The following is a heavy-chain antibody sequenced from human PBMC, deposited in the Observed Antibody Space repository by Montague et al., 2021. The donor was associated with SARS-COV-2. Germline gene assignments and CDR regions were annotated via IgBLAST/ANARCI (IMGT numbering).Heavy chain of an antibody. CDR2: IGWRSGSI. J-gene: IGHJ5*02. V-gene: IGHV3-9*01. Sequence: SLRLSCAASGFTLDDYVMHWVRQAPGKGLEWVSGIGWRSGSIGYSDSVXGRFTISRDNAKNSLYLQMNSLRAEDTALYHCAKGQKIQWLVFNSAPDWFDPWGQGTLATVSS. D-gene: IGHD5-12*01. CDR3: AKGQKIQWLVFNSAPDWFDP. CDR1: GFTLDDYV.